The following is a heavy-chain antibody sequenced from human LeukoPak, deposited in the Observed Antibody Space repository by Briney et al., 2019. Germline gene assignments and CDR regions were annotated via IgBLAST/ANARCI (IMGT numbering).Heavy chain of an antibody. V-gene: IGHV1-2*02. D-gene: IGHD2-2*01. CDR3: ARSNVVPAAKMGYYYYYYYMDV. J-gene: IGHJ6*03. CDR2: INPNSGGT. CDR1: GYTFTGYY. Sequence: GASVKVSCKASGYTFTGYYMHWVRQAPGQGLEWMGWINPNSGGTNYAQKFQGRVTMTRDTSISTAYMELSRLRSDDTAVYYCARSNVVPAAKMGYYYYYYYMDVWGKGTTVTVSS.